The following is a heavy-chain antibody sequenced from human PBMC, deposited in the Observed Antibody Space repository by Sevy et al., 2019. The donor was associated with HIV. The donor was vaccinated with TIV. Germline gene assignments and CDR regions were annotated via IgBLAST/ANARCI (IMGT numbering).Heavy chain of an antibody. D-gene: IGHD3-16*01. Sequence: GSLRLSCAASGFTFSAYWMNWVRQAPGKGLEWVANIKSDGSDKHYVDSVEGRFTISRENAKNSLYLQMNSLRVEDTAVYYCAQETVGRFDSWGQGTLVTVSS. V-gene: IGHV3-7*01. CDR1: GFTFSAYW. CDR3: AQETVGRFDS. CDR2: IKSDGSDK. J-gene: IGHJ4*02.